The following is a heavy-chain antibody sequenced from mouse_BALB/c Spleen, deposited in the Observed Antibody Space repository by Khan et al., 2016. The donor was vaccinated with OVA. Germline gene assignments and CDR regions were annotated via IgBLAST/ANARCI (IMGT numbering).Heavy chain of an antibody. CDR2: INPYNDGT. Sequence: VQLKESGPELVKPGASVKMSCKASGYTFTSYVMHWVKQKPGQGLEWIGYINPYNDGTKYNEKFKGKATLTSDKSSGTSCMELSSLTCEDSAVYFCARSTYYGNPYAMDYRGQGTSVTVSS. V-gene: IGHV1S136*01. CDR3: ARSTYYGNPYAMDY. CDR1: GYTFTSYV. D-gene: IGHD2-10*01. J-gene: IGHJ4*01.